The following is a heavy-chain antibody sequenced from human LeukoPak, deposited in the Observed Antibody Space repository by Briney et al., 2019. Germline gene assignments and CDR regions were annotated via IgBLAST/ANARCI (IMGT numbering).Heavy chain of an antibody. CDR3: AKDGSAVPGRWFDP. V-gene: IGHV3-66*01. D-gene: IGHD1-1*01. Sequence: QSGGSLRLSCAASGFTVSSTYMSWVRQAPGKGLEWVSVFYSGDTTYYANSVKGRFTISRDNSKNMLYLQMNSLRAEDTAVYYCAKDGSAVPGRWFDPWGQGTLVTVSS. CDR2: FYSGDTT. CDR1: GFTVSSTY. J-gene: IGHJ5*02.